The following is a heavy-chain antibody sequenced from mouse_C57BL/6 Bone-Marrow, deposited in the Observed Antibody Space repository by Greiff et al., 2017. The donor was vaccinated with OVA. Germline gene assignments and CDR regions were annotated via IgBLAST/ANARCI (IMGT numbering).Heavy chain of an antibody. CDR1: GFNIKDDY. CDR3: TTRGYYVPFWYFDG. Sequence: VQLQQSGAELVRPGASVKLSCTASGFNIKDDYMHWVKQRPEQGLEWIGWIDPENGDTEYASKFQGKATITADTSSNTAYLQLSSLTSEDTAVYYCTTRGYYVPFWYFDGWGTGTTVTVSS. D-gene: IGHD1-1*02. V-gene: IGHV14-4*01. CDR2: IDPENGDT. J-gene: IGHJ1*03.